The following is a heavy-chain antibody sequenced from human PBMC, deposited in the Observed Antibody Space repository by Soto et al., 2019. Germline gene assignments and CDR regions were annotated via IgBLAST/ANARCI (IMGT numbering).Heavy chain of an antibody. J-gene: IGHJ4*02. CDR2: INSDGSNT. V-gene: IGHV3-74*01. CDR1: GFIFSSYW. D-gene: IGHD4-17*01. Sequence: PGGSLRLSCAASGFIFSSYWMHWVRQAPGKGPVWVSRINSDGSNTKYADSVKGRFTVSRDNGKNSLFLQMNSLRTEDTAFYYCAKAGVLGDYVPYFDSWGQGTLVTVSS. CDR3: AKAGVLGDYVPYFDS.